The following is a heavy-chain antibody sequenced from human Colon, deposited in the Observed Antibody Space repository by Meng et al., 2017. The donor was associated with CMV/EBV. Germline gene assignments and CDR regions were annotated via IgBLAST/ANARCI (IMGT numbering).Heavy chain of an antibody. J-gene: IGHJ4*02. CDR2: ISGSGDNA. Sequence: GESLKIPCVTSGFGFKNHAMNWVRHIPGKGLEWVASISGSGDNAYYPESVKGRLTISRDNSKNTLYLQMNSLRVEDTALYYCTKGAQYDASGYMDFWGQGTLVTVSS. CDR3: TKGAQYDASGYMDF. CDR1: GFGFKNHA. D-gene: IGHD6-25*01. V-gene: IGHV3-23*01.